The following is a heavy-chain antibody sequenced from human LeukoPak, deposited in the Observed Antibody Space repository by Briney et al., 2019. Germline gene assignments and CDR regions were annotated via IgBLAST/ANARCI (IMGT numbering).Heavy chain of an antibody. Sequence: PGGSLRLSCAASGFTVSSNYMSWVRPAPGKGVEWVSVIYSGGSTYYADSVKGRFTISRDNSKNTLYLQMNSLRAEDTAVYYCASSPSNYYYDSSGYPIDYWGQGTLVTVSS. V-gene: IGHV3-66*01. D-gene: IGHD3-22*01. CDR1: GFTVSSNY. CDR2: IYSGGST. J-gene: IGHJ4*02. CDR3: ASSPSNYYYDSSGYPIDY.